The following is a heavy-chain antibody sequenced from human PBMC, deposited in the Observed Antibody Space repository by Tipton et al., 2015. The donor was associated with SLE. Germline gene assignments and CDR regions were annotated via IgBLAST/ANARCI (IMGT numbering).Heavy chain of an antibody. CDR3: ARGPEGGSGSYYRKFDY. CDR2: IYSGGRT. D-gene: IGHD3-10*01. J-gene: IGHJ4*02. V-gene: IGHV3-NL1*01. Sequence: SLRLSCAASGFTFSSYGMHWVRQAPGKGLEWVSVIYSGGRTHYADSVKGRFTISRDNSKNTLFLQMNSLRAEDTAVYYCARGPEGGSGSYYRKFDYWGQGTLVTVSS. CDR1: GFTFSSYG.